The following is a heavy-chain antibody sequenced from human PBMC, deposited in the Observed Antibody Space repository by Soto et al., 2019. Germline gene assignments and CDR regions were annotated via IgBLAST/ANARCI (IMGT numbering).Heavy chain of an antibody. CDR3: ARGNVKEDYYYYGMDV. V-gene: IGHV1-69*13. J-gene: IGHJ6*02. CDR1: GGTFSSYA. CDR2: IIPIFGTA. Sequence: GASVKVSCKASGGTFSSYAISWVRQAPGQGLEWTGGIIPIFGTANYAQKFQGRVTITADESTSTAYMELSSLRSEDTAVYYCARGNVKEDYYYYGMDVWGQGTTVTVSS.